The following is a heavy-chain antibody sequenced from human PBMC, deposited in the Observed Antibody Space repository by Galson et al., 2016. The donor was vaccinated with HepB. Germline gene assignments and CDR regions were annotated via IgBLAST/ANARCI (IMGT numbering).Heavy chain of an antibody. D-gene: IGHD2-21*02. CDR3: ARGGNCGGDCYSFDH. V-gene: IGHV4-39*01. J-gene: IGHJ4*02. CDR1: GGPISRGGYY. CDR2: IYSTGTT. Sequence: SETLSLTCSVSGGPISRGGYYWGWIRQPPGKALEWMGYIYSTGTTYYNPSLESRVTISVDTSKNQVSLKLTSVTAADTAVYYCARGGNCGGDCYSFDHWGQGDLVAVSS.